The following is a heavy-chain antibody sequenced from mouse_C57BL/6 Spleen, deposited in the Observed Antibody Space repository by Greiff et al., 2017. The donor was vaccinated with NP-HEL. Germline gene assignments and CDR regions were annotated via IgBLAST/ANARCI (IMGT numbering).Heavy chain of an antibody. V-gene: IGHV1-22*01. Sequence: VQLQQSGPELVKPGASVKMSCKASGYTFTDYNMHWVKQSHGKSLEWIGYINPNNGGTSYNQKFKGKATLTVNKSSSTAYMELRSLTSEDSAVYYCSYGSSPAWFAYWGQGTLVTVSA. CDR2: INPNNGGT. J-gene: IGHJ3*01. CDR1: GYTFTDYN. D-gene: IGHD1-1*01. CDR3: SYGSSPAWFAY.